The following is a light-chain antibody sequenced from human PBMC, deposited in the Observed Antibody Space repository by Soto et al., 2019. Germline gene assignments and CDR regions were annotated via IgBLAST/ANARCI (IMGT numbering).Light chain of an antibody. Sequence: QSVLTQPPSASGTPGQRVTISCSGSSSNIGSNTVNWYQQLPGTAPKRLLYSNNQRPSGVPDRFSGSKSGTSASLAISGLQSEDEADYYCAAWDDSLNGVVFGGGTKLPVL. J-gene: IGLJ2*01. CDR1: SSNIGSNT. CDR3: AAWDDSLNGVV. V-gene: IGLV1-44*01. CDR2: SNN.